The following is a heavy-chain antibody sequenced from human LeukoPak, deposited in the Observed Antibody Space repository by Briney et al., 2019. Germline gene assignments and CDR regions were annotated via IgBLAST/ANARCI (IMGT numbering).Heavy chain of an antibody. CDR1: GGSFSNYY. J-gene: IGHJ4*02. V-gene: IGHV4-34*01. CDR3: AREAPPHGYNPYYFDY. D-gene: IGHD5-24*01. CDR2: INHSGST. Sequence: SETLSLTCAVYGGSFSNYYWSWIRQPPGKGLEWIGEINHSGSTNYNPSLKSRVTISVDTSKNQFSLKLSSVTAADTAVYYCAREAPPHGYNPYYFDYWGQGTLVTVSS.